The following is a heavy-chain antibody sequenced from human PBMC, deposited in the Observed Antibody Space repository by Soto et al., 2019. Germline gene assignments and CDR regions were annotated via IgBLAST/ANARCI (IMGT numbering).Heavy chain of an antibody. CDR3: ARRGGGDSLFDS. D-gene: IGHD4-17*01. CDR1: GGSFSSSNYY. CDR2: IFYGGGSGVA. V-gene: IGHV4-39*01. Sequence: SETLSLTCTVSGGSFSSSNYYWGWIRQSPGKGLEWIGNIFYGGGSGVAYYSPSLKSRVAISVDTSKNQFSLNMRSLTAADTAVYFCARRGGGDSLFDSWGQGKLVTVSS. J-gene: IGHJ4*02.